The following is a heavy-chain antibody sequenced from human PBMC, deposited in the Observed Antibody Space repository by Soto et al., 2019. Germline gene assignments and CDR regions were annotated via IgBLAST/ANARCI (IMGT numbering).Heavy chain of an antibody. CDR3: ASLVLLWFGELFSFGWFDP. Sequence: SETLSLSCTVSGGSISSSSYYWGWIRQPPGKGQEWIGSIYYSGSTYYNPSLKSRVTISVDTSKNQFSLKLSSVTAADTAVYYCASLVLLWFGELFSFGWFDPWGQGTLVTVSS. CDR1: GGSISSSSYY. V-gene: IGHV4-39*01. CDR2: IYYSGST. J-gene: IGHJ5*02. D-gene: IGHD3-10*01.